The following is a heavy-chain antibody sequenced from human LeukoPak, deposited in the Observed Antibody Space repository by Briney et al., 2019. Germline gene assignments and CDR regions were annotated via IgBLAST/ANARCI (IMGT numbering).Heavy chain of an antibody. CDR3: ARVPEPDRAFDY. D-gene: IGHD3-22*01. J-gene: IGHJ4*02. V-gene: IGHV3-21*01. CDR2: ISSSSSYI. Sequence: GGSLRLSCAASGFTFSSYSMNWIRQAPGKGLEWVSSISSSSSYIYYADSVKGRFTISRDNAKDSLYLQMNSLRAEDTAVYYCARVPEPDRAFDYWGQGTLVTVSS. CDR1: GFTFSSYS.